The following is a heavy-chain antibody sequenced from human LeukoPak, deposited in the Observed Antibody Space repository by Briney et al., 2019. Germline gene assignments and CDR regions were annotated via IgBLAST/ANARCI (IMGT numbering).Heavy chain of an antibody. Sequence: ASVKVSCKVSGYTLTELSMHWVRQAPGKGLEWMGGFDPEDGETIYAQKFQGRVTMTEDTSTDTAYMEPSSLRSEDTAVYYCARRQASCSNGVCYTLYDLDVWGQGTTVTVSS. CDR1: GYTLTELS. V-gene: IGHV1-24*01. D-gene: IGHD2-8*01. J-gene: IGHJ6*02. CDR3: ARRQASCSNGVCYTLYDLDV. CDR2: FDPEDGET.